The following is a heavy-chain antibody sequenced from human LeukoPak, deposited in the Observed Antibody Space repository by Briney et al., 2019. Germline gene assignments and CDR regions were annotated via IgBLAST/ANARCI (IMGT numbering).Heavy chain of an antibody. D-gene: IGHD2-2*01. CDR2: IYTSGST. CDR1: GGSISSYY. V-gene: IGHV4-4*07. J-gene: IGHJ5*02. CDR3: ARGAAAYWFDP. Sequence: SETLSLTCTVSGGSISSYYWSWIRQPAGKGLEWIGRIYTSGSTNYNPSLKSRVTISVDKSKSQFSLKLSSVTAADTAVYYCARGAAAYWFDPWGQGTLVTVSS.